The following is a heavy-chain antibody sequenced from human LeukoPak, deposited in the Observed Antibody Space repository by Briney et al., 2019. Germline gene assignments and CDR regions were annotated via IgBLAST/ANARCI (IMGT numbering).Heavy chain of an antibody. CDR3: ARDYENFGVATPATMDV. CDR2: INNDGSST. Sequence: GGSLRLSCAASGFTFSSYWMHWVRQAPGKGLVWVSRINNDGSSTAYADSVKGLFTIARDNATKMMYLKMNSLRGEDTALYYCARDYENFGVATPATMDVWGKGTTVTVSS. V-gene: IGHV3-74*01. CDR1: GFTFSSYW. D-gene: IGHD3-3*01. J-gene: IGHJ6*04.